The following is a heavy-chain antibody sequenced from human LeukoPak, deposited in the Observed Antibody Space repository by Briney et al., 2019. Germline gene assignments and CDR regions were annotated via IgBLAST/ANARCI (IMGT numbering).Heavy chain of an antibody. Sequence: ASVRVSCKASGYTFSRYYMSSVRQAPGHGLEWVGWINPNGVGPNSAQKFQRRVTMSRDTSISTAYMELSRLTSDDTAVYYCARWVGYSNWFDPWGQGTLVTVSS. CDR2: INPNGVGP. V-gene: IGHV1-2*02. J-gene: IGHJ5*02. CDR1: GYTFSRYY. CDR3: ARWVGYSNWFDP. D-gene: IGHD2-15*01.